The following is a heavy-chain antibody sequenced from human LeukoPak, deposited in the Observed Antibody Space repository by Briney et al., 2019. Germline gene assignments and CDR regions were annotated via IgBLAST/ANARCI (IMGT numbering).Heavy chain of an antibody. V-gene: IGHV5-51*01. CDR3: ARRKGYYGSSDYYAFDY. CDR1: GYSFTSYW. J-gene: IGHJ4*02. CDR2: IYPGDSDT. D-gene: IGHD3-22*01. Sequence: GESLKISCKGSGYSFTSYWIGWVRQMPGRGLEWMGIIYPGDSDTRYSPSFRGQVTISADKSISTAYLQWSSLKASDTAMYYCARRKGYYGSSDYYAFDYWGQGTLVTVSS.